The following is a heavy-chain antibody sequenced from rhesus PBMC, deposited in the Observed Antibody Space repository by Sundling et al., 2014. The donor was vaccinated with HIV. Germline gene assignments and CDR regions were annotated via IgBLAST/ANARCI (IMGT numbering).Heavy chain of an antibody. J-gene: IGHJ4*01. D-gene: IGHD6-31*01. Sequence: QVRLQESGPGLVKASETLSLSCTVSGGSISDHHYWNWIRQPPGKGLEWIGNIYGNSASTYYNSFLMNRVTISKDTSKNQFSLNLSSVTAADTAVYYCARGIAAAIDFDDWGQGVLVTVSS. V-gene: IGHV4S9*01. CDR1: GGSISDHHY. CDR2: IYGNSAST. CDR3: ARGIAAAIDFDD.